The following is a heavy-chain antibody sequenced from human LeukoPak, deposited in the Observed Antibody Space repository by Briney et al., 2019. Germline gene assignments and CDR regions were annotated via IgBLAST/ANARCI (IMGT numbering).Heavy chain of an antibody. CDR1: GFTFSNFE. CDR3: ARGSTFGGVISDF. J-gene: IGHJ4*02. CDR2: ITRSSRII. Sequence: PGGSLRLSCAASGFTFSNFEMNWVRQIPGKGLEWLSFITRSSRIIYYADSVKGRFTIYRDNANNSLHLQMNSLRVEDTGIYFCARGSTFGGVISDFWGQGTLVTVSS. D-gene: IGHD3-16*02. V-gene: IGHV3-48*03.